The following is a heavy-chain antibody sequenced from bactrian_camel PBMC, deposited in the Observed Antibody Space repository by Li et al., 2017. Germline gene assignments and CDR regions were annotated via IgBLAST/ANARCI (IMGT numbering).Heavy chain of an antibody. CDR3: AADNVNLQLARHYSY. CDR2: IDTAGAP. CDR1: GYTVSTGY. V-gene: IGHV3S1*01. J-gene: IGHJ4*01. Sequence: HVQLVESGGGSVQAGGSLRLSCAASGYTVSTGYMAWFRQAPGKEHEGVAAIDTAGAPTYTYAVAGRFTISKDNVKNTLYLQMNDLKSEDTAMYYCAADNVNLQLARHYSYWGQGTQVTVSS. D-gene: IGHD7*01.